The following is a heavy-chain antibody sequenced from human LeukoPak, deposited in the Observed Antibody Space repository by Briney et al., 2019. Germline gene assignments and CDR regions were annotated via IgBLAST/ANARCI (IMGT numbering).Heavy chain of an antibody. J-gene: IGHJ4*02. Sequence: GRSLRLSCAASGFTFSSYGIHWVRQAPGKGLEWVAVIWYDGSNKYYADSVKGRFTISRDNSKNTLYLQMNSLRAEDTAVYCCARDRDGDYDYWGQGTLVTVSS. CDR3: ARDRDGDYDY. V-gene: IGHV3-33*01. CDR2: IWYDGSNK. D-gene: IGHD4-17*01. CDR1: GFTFSSYG.